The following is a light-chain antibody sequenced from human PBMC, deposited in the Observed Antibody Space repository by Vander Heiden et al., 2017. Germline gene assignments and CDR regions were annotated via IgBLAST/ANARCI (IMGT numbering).Light chain of an antibody. Sequence: DLQTTHPPPTLPASAGHRVIISCRASQSIRSWLAWYQQKPGKAPKLLIYKASSLESGVPSRFSGSESGTEFSLNISSLQPDDFATYYCQQYNTYPLTFGGGTKVEIK. J-gene: IGKJ4*01. CDR1: QSIRSW. CDR2: KAS. V-gene: IGKV1-5*03. CDR3: QQYNTYPLT.